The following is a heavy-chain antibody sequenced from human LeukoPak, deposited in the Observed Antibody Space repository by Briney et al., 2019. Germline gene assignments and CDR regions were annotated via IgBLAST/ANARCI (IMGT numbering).Heavy chain of an antibody. CDR3: AKDIADYSNYFDY. CDR2: IKQDGSEK. J-gene: IGHJ4*02. V-gene: IGHV3-7*03. Sequence: GGSLRLSCAASGFTFSSYWMSWVRQAPGKGLEWVANIKQDGSEKYYVDSVKGRFTISRDNAKNSLYLQMNSLRAEDTALYYCAKDIADYSNYFDYWGQGTLVTVSS. D-gene: IGHD4-11*01. CDR1: GFTFSSYW.